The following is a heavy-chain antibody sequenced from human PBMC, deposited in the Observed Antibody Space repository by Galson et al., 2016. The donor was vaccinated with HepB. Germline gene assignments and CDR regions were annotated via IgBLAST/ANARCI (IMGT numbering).Heavy chain of an antibody. CDR3: AGPHYYDTTQPGFDP. CDR2: VDRRGTT. Sequence: SETLSLTCAVYGGSLNDYFWTWIRQSPGKGLERIGEVDRRGTTNHSPSFESRITVSVDTSKNQFSLKLTSVTAGDTAVYYCAGPHYYDTTQPGFDPWGQGTQVTVSS. D-gene: IGHD3-22*01. CDR1: GGSLNDYF. J-gene: IGHJ5*02. V-gene: IGHV4-34*01.